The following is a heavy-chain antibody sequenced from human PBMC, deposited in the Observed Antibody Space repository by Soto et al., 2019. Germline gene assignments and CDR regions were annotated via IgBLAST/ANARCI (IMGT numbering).Heavy chain of an antibody. Sequence: GGSLRLSCAASGFTFSSYEMNWVRQAPGKGLEWVSYISSSGSTIYYADSVKVRFTISRDNAKNSLYLQMNSLRAEDTAVYYCARDRGYSYGDYYYYGMDVWRQGNTGTVSS. CDR3: ARDRGYSYGDYYYYGMDV. CDR1: GFTFSSYE. CDR2: ISSSGSTI. D-gene: IGHD5-18*01. V-gene: IGHV3-48*03. J-gene: IGHJ6*02.